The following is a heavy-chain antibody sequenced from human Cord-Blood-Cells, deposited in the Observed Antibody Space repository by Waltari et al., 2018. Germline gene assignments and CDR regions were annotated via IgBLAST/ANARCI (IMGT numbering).Heavy chain of an antibody. J-gene: IGHJ1*01. CDR3: ARRGTYYYGSGSYYTAESFQH. CDR1: GGAISSSSYY. D-gene: IGHD3-10*01. CDR2: IYYSGST. V-gene: IGHV4-39*07. Sequence: QLQLQESGPGLVKPSETLSLTCTVSGGAISSSSYYWGWIRQPPGKGLEWIGSIYYSGSTYNNPSIKSRVTISVATSKNQCSLHISPVTAAETAVYYCARRGTYYYGSGSYYTAESFQHWGQGTLVTVSS.